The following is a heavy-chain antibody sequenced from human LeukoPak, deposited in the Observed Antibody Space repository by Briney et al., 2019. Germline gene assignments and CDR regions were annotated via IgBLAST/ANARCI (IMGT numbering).Heavy chain of an antibody. D-gene: IGHD2-15*01. J-gene: IGHJ4*02. V-gene: IGHV3-23*01. CDR3: AKVARSRYCSGSSCADFDY. CDR2: ISGSGGST. Sequence: GGSLRLSCAASGFTFSNYAMSWVRQAPGKGLEWVSAISGSGGSTYYADSVKGRFTITRDNSKNTLYLQMNSLRAEDTAVYYCAKVARSRYCSGSSCADFDYWGQGTLVTVSS. CDR1: GFTFSNYA.